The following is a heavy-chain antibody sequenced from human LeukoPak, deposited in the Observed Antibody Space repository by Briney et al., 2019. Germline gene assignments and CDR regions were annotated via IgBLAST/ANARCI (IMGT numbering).Heavy chain of an antibody. J-gene: IGHJ4*02. CDR1: GYTFTSYG. CDR3: ARYSSSPSGYYFDY. CDR2: ISAYNGNT. D-gene: IGHD6-6*01. Sequence: ASVKVSCKASGYTFTSYGISWVRQAPGQGLEWMGWISAYNGNTNYAQKLQGRVTMTTDTSTSTAYMELRSLRSDDTAVYYCARYSSSPSGYYFDYWDQGTLVTVSS. V-gene: IGHV1-18*01.